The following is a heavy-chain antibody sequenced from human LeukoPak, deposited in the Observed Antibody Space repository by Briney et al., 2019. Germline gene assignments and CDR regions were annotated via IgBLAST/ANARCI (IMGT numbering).Heavy chain of an antibody. Sequence: SVKVSCKASGGTFSSYAISWVRQAPGQGLEWMGGIIPIFGTANYAQKFQGRVTITTDESTSTAYMELSSLRAEDTALYYCAKQRRPPTYYYDSSGYPLDYWGQGTLVTVSS. V-gene: IGHV1-69*05. D-gene: IGHD3-22*01. CDR3: AKQRRPPTYYYDSSGYPLDY. CDR1: GGTFSSYA. CDR2: IIPIFGTA. J-gene: IGHJ4*02.